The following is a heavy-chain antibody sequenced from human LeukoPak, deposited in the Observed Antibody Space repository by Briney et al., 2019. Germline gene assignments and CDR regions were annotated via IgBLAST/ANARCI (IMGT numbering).Heavy chain of an antibody. D-gene: IGHD6-13*01. J-gene: IGHJ5*02. CDR2: MYYSGST. Sequence: PSETLSLTCTVSGGSISRNYWTWIRQPPGKGLEWIGYMYYSGSTNYNPSLKSRVTISVDTSKNQFSLKLSSVTAADTAVYYCARVLAAAGNNWFDPWGQGTLVTVSS. CDR1: GGSISRNY. CDR3: ARVLAAAGNNWFDP. V-gene: IGHV4-59*12.